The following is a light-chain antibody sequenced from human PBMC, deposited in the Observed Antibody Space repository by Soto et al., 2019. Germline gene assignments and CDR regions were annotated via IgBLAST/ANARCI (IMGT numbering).Light chain of an antibody. CDR3: QHYGSSPET. CDR2: GAS. Sequence: EIVLTQSPGTLSLSPGEGATLSCRASQSVSSSYIAWYQQRPGQTPSLLIYGASTRATGLPDRFNGSXSGTNLTIKISRLEPGDFAVYYCQHYGSSPETFGQGTKVDTK. V-gene: IGKV3-20*01. J-gene: IGKJ1*01. CDR1: QSVSSSY.